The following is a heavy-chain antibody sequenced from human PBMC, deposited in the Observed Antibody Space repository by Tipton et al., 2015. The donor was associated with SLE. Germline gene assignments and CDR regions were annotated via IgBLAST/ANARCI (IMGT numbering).Heavy chain of an antibody. D-gene: IGHD5-24*01. J-gene: IGHJ4*02. V-gene: IGHV4-61*02. Sequence: LRLSCTVSGGSISSGSYYWSWIRQPAGKGLEWIGRIYTSGSTNYNPSLKSRVTISVDTSKNQFSLKLSSVTAADTAVYYCARGSYVEMATFYCDYWGQGSLVPVSS. CDR2: IYTSGST. CDR3: ARGSYVEMATFYCDY. CDR1: GGSISSGSYY.